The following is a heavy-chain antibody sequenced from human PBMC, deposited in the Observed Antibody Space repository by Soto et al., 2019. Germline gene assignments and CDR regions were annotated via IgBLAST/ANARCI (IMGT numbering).Heavy chain of an antibody. V-gene: IGHV4-30-2*01. D-gene: IGHD3-22*01. Sequence: PSETLSLTCAVSGGSISSGGYSWSWIRQPPGKGLEWIGYIYHSGSTYYNPSLKSRVTISVDRSKNQFSLKLSSVTAADTAVYCCARDPYYYDSSGHQVWGQGTTVTVSS. J-gene: IGHJ6*02. CDR2: IYHSGST. CDR3: ARDPYYYDSSGHQV. CDR1: GGSISSGGYS.